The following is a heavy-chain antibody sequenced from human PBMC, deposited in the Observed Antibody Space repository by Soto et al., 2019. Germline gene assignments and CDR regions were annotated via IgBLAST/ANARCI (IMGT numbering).Heavy chain of an antibody. CDR3: ARALVLKRITMVRGVISSSLGV. J-gene: IGHJ6*02. D-gene: IGHD3-10*01. V-gene: IGHV3-21*01. CDR1: GFTFSSYS. Sequence: GGSLRLSCAASGFTFSSYSMNWVRQAPGKGLEWVSSISSSSSYIYYADSVKGRFTISRDNAKNSLYLQMNSLRAEDAGVFYCARALVLKRITMVRGVISSSLGVWGQGTAVTVSS. CDR2: ISSSSSYI.